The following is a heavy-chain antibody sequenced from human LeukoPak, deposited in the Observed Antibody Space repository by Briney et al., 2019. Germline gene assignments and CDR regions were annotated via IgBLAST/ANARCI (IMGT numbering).Heavy chain of an antibody. Sequence: SETLSLTCTVSGGSISNDYFTWIRQPAGKGLEWIGRIHSGGTTNYNPSLMSRVTLSVDTSKKQISLRLTSVTAADTALYYCAREGERYFDWLLIILDYWGQGTLVTVSS. CDR3: AREGERYFDWLLIILDY. J-gene: IGHJ4*02. CDR1: GGSISNDY. CDR2: IHSGGTT. V-gene: IGHV4-4*07. D-gene: IGHD3-9*01.